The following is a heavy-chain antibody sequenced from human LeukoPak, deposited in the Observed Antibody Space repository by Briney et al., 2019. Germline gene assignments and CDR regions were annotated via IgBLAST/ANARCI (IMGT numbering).Heavy chain of an antibody. J-gene: IGHJ6*04. CDR1: GFTFSSYG. Sequence: PGRSLRLSCAASGFTFSSYGMHWVRQAPGKGLEWVAVIWYDGSNKYYADYVKGRFTISRDNSKNTLYLQMNSLRAEDAAVYYCRRGGRVDVWGKGTTVTVSS. V-gene: IGHV3-33*01. CDR3: RRGGRVDV. D-gene: IGHD2-15*01. CDR2: IWYDGSNK.